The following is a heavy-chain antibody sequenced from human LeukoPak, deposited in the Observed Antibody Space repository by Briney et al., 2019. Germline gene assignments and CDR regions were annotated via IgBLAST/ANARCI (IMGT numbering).Heavy chain of an antibody. CDR1: GGSISSNDYY. CDR2: IYYSGST. D-gene: IGHD1-26*01. Sequence: PSETLSLTCTVSGGSISSNDYYWDWIRQPPGMGLEYIGSIYYSGSTYYNPSLKGRVTISVDTSKNQFSLKLSSVTAADTAVYYCARTYSGSYESLPDYWGQGTLVTVSS. V-gene: IGHV4-39*01. J-gene: IGHJ4*02. CDR3: ARTYSGSYESLPDY.